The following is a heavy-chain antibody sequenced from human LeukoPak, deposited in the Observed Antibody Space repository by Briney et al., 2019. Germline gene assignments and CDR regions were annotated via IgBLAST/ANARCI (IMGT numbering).Heavy chain of an antibody. Sequence: GASVKVSCKASGYTFTSYAMNWVRQAPGQGLEWMGWINTNTGNPTYAQGFTGRFVFSLDTSVSTAYLQISSLKAEDTTVYYCARDVVEAVASRYYYGMDVWGQGTTVTVSS. CDR1: GYTFTSYA. CDR2: INTNTGNP. V-gene: IGHV7-4-1*02. J-gene: IGHJ6*02. CDR3: ARDVVEAVASRYYYGMDV. D-gene: IGHD6-19*01.